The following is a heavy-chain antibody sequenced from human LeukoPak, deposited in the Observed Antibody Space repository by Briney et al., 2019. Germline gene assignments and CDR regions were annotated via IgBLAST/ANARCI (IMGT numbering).Heavy chain of an antibody. J-gene: IGHJ4*02. CDR2: INSDGSTT. CDR3: VSRSGPDDY. CDR1: GFTFSSCW. V-gene: IGHV3-74*01. Sequence: PGGSLRLSCAASGFTFSSCWMHWVRQAPGKGLVWVSRINSDGSTTNYADPVKGRFTISRDNAKNTLYLQMKSLRAEDTAVYYCVSRSGPDDYWGQGTLVTVSS.